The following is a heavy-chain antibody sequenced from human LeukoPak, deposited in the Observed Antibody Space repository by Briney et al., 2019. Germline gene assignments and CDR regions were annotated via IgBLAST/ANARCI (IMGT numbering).Heavy chain of an antibody. D-gene: IGHD3-3*01. Sequence: SETLSLTCTVSGGSISSYYWSWIRQPPGKGLEWIGYIYYSGSTYYNPSLKSRVTISVDTSKNQFSLKLSSVTAADTAVYYCARENYDFWSGYQTNWCDPWGQGTVVTVSS. CDR3: ARENYDFWSGYQTNWCDP. CDR1: GGSISSYY. J-gene: IGHJ5*02. CDR2: IYYSGST. V-gene: IGHV4-59*01.